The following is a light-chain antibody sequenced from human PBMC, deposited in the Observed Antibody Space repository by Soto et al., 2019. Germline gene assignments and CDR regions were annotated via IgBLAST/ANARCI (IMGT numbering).Light chain of an antibody. CDR2: DVN. CDR1: SSDVGAYNF. Sequence: QSVLTQRASVSGSPGQSITISCTGASSDVGAYNFVSWYQQDPGKAPKLMIYDVNNRPSGVSNRFSGSKSGNTASLTISGLQAEDEADYYCSSYTTSSSYFFGTGTKVTVL. V-gene: IGLV2-14*01. CDR3: SSYTTSSSYF. J-gene: IGLJ1*01.